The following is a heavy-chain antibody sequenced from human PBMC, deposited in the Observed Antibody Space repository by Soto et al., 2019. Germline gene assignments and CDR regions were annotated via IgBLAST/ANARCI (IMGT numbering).Heavy chain of an antibody. Sequence: SETLSLTCAVFGDSMNTNNWWSWVRQTPGKGLEWIGEIHHNGDTTYTPSLKSRVTMSLDKSKYHFSLSLTSVTAADTAVYYCARTRQSCTTSRCHDVYLDFWGRVNLVT. CDR2: IHHNGDT. CDR3: ARTRQSCTTSRCHDVYLDF. CDR1: GDSMNTNNW. J-gene: IGHJ4*02. D-gene: IGHD2-8*01. V-gene: IGHV4-4*02.